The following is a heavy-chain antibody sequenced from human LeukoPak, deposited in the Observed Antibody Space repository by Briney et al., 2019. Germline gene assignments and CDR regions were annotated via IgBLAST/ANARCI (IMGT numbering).Heavy chain of an antibody. D-gene: IGHD6-19*01. CDR1: GGSISSYY. J-gene: IGHJ4*02. V-gene: IGHV4-59*08. CDR2: IYYSGST. CDR3: ARHSGGWYLDS. Sequence: KTSETLSLTCTVSGGSISSYYWSWIRQPPGKGLEWIGYIYYSGSTNYNPSLKSRVTISVDTSENQFPLRLSSVTAADAAVYYCARHSGGWYLDSWGQGTLVTVSS.